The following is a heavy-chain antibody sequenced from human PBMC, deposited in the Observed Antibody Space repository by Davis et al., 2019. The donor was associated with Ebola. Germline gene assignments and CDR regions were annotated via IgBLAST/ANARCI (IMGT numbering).Heavy chain of an antibody. CDR3: AKDVYADIGHGLEA. CDR2: ISWDSGTV. V-gene: IGHV3-9*01. CDR1: GFSFEDDA. J-gene: IGHJ6*02. Sequence: SLKISCAASGFSFEDDAMHWVRQAPGRGLEWVSGISWDSGTVLYAESVEGRFTISRDNAGNSLYLEMNSLRPEDTALYYCAKDVYADIGHGLEAWGQGTTVTVSS. D-gene: IGHD3-16*01.